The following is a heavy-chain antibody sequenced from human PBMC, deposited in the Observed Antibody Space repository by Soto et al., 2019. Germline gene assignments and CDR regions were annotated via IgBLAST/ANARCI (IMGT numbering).Heavy chain of an antibody. Sequence: PSETLSLTCTISGGSITDYYWGWIPQYPGTGLDWIGYIYYTGNTKYNPSLKSRVTISVDSSKNLFSLKLDSVSAADTAVYYCARLGGYYQAFDSWGQGTLVTVSS. CDR2: IYYTGNT. CDR1: GGSITDYY. D-gene: IGHD3-22*01. V-gene: IGHV4-59*08. CDR3: ARLGGYYQAFDS. J-gene: IGHJ4*02.